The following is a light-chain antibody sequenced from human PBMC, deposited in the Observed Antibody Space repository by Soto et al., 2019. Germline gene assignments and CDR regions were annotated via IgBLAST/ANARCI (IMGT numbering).Light chain of an antibody. V-gene: IGKV1-8*01. CDR3: QQYNTYSRT. CDR1: QGISSY. CDR2: AAS. J-gene: IGKJ1*01. Sequence: AIRMTPSPSSLSSSTGDRVTITCRASQGISSYLAWYQQKPGKAPKLLIYAASTLQSGVPSRFSGSGSGTDFTLTISCLQSEDFATYYCQQYNTYSRTFGQGTKVDIK.